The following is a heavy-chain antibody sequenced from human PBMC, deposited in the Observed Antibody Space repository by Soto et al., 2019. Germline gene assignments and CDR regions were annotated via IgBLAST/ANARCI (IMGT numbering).Heavy chain of an antibody. Sequence: EVQLVESGGGLVQPGESLKLSCAVSGFTFSGSAMHWVRQASGKGLEWVGRIRSKANNYATAYAASVKGRFTIYRDDSKNTAYLQMNSLKSEDTAVYYCTRGYGDYVRDYWGQGTLVTVSS. CDR2: IRSKANNYAT. CDR3: TRGYGDYVRDY. CDR1: GFTFSGSA. V-gene: IGHV3-73*01. D-gene: IGHD4-17*01. J-gene: IGHJ4*02.